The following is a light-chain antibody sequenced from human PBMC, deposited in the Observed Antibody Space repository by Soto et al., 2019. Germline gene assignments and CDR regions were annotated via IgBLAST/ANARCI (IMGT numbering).Light chain of an antibody. V-gene: IGLV2-14*01. CDR3: SSYTSTNTLVI. CDR1: SSDIGAYDY. Sequence: QSALTQPASLSGSPGQSITISCTGTSSDIGAYDYVSWFQQHPGKAPKLMISEVNNRPSGVSNRFSGSKSGNTAYLTISGLQVEDEADYYCSSYTSTNTLVIFGGGTKLTVL. CDR2: EVN. J-gene: IGLJ2*01.